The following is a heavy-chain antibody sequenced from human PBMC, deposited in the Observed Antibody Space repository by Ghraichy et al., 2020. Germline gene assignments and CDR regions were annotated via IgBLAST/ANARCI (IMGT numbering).Heavy chain of an antibody. J-gene: IGHJ4*02. Sequence: GSLRLSCAASGFTFSSYAMSWVRQAPGKGLEWVSAISGSGGSTYYADSVKGRFTISRDNSKNTLYLQMNSLRAEDTAVYYCAKVGEQWLVRAYYFDYWGQGTLVTVSS. V-gene: IGHV3-23*01. CDR3: AKVGEQWLVRAYYFDY. D-gene: IGHD6-19*01. CDR1: GFTFSSYA. CDR2: ISGSGGST.